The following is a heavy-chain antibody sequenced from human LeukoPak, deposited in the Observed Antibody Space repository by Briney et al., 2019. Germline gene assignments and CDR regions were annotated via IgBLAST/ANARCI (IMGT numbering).Heavy chain of an antibody. D-gene: IGHD5-18*01. Sequence: PSETLSLTCAVYGGSFRGNYWSWIRQPPGKGLEWIGYIYYSGSTNYNPSLKSRVTISEDTSKKQFSLKLSSVTAADTAVYYCARRTKRDTAYAFDIWGQGTMVTVSS. J-gene: IGHJ3*02. CDR2: IYYSGST. CDR3: ARRTKRDTAYAFDI. V-gene: IGHV4-59*08. CDR1: GGSFRGNY.